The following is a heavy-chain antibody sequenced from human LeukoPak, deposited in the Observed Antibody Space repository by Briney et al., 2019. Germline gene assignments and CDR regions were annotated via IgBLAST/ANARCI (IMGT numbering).Heavy chain of an antibody. CDR1: GGSISSYY. CDR2: IYYSGST. V-gene: IGHV4-59*12. J-gene: IGHJ4*02. D-gene: IGHD6-19*01. Sequence: PSETLSLTCTVSGGSISSYYWSWIRQPPGKGLEWIGYIYYSGSTNYNPSLKSRVTISVDTSKNQFSLKLSSVTAADTAVYYCARGIAVAGTWHRNYFDYWGQGTLVTVSS. CDR3: ARGIAVAGTWHRNYFDY.